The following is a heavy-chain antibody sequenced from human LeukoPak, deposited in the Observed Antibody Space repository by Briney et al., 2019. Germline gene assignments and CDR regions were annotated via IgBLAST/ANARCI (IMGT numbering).Heavy chain of an antibody. CDR2: IRYDASSK. J-gene: IGHJ3*02. Sequence: GGSLRLSCAASAFTFSSYGMHWVRQAPGKGLEWVAFIRYDASSKYYADSVKGRFTISRDNSKNTLYLQMNSLRAEDTTVYYCAEDLTIFGVLNAFDIWGQGTMVTVSS. D-gene: IGHD3-3*01. CDR3: AEDLTIFGVLNAFDI. CDR1: AFTFSSYG. V-gene: IGHV3-30*02.